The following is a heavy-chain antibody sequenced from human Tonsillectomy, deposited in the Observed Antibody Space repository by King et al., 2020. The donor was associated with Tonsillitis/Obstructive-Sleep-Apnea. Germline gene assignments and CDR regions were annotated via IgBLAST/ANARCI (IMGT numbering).Heavy chain of an antibody. CDR1: GFTFSSYA. CDR2: TSDRGDNT. Sequence: VQLVESGGGLVRPGGSLRLSCSASGFTFSSYAVSWVRQAPGKGLEWVSSTSDRGDNTFYADSVKGRLTISRDNSKHTLNLRMNSLRPDDTDIYYFAGGPAGAYNYYMDVWGKGSTVTAAS. J-gene: IGHJ6*03. D-gene: IGHD1-26*01. CDR3: AGGPAGAYNYYMDV. V-gene: IGHV3-23*04.